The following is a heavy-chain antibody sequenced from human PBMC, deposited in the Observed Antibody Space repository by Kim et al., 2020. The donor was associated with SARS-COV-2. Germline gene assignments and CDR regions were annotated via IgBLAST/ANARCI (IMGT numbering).Heavy chain of an antibody. V-gene: IGHV3-23*01. D-gene: IGHD5-18*01. CDR2: ISGGGAGK. CDR3: AKCASSYGNDALDI. Sequence: GGSLRLSCAASGFTFDNYAMNWVRPAPGKGLEWVSFISGGGAGKLDADAVKGRFIISRDNSKNTLYLQMNSLRGEDTAVYYCAKCASSYGNDALDIWGQGTVVTVSS. CDR1: GFTFDNYA. J-gene: IGHJ3*02.